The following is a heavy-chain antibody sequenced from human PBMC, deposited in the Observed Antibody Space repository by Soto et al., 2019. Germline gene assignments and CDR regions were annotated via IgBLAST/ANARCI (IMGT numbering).Heavy chain of an antibody. CDR2: IIPILGIA. D-gene: IGHD3-3*01. CDR3: ARGDITIFGVVISRVPYGMDV. V-gene: IGHV1-69*02. CDR1: GGTFSSYT. J-gene: IGHJ6*02. Sequence: SVKVSCKASGGTFSSYTISRVRQAPGQGLEWMGRIIPILGIANYAQKFQGRVTITADESTSTAYMELSSLRSEDTAVYYCARGDITIFGVVISRVPYGMDVWGQGTTVTVSS.